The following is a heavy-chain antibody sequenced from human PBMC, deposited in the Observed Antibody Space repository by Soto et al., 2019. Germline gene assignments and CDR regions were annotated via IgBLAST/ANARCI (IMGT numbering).Heavy chain of an antibody. Sequence: GGSLRLSCAASGFTFSSYGMHWVRQAPGKGLEWVAVIWYDGSNKYYADSVKGRFTISRDNSKSTLYLQMNSLRAEDTAVYYCARDRVVATMYYYYYGMDVWGQGTTVTVS. V-gene: IGHV3-33*01. CDR3: ARDRVVATMYYYYYGMDV. CDR1: GFTFSSYG. D-gene: IGHD5-12*01. CDR2: IWYDGSNK. J-gene: IGHJ6*02.